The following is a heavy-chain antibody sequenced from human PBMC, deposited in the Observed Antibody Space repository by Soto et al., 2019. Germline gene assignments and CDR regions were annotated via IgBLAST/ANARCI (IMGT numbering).Heavy chain of an antibody. CDR2: IYYSGST. J-gene: IGHJ5*02. CDR1: GGSISSSSYY. CDR3: AGLSLPGGWFDP. V-gene: IGHV4-39*01. Sequence: PSETLSLTCTVSGGSISSSSYYWGWIRQPPGKGLEWIGSIYYSGSTYYNPSLKSRVTISVDTSKNQFSLKLSSVTAADTAVYYCAGLSLPGGWFDPWGQGTLVTVSS.